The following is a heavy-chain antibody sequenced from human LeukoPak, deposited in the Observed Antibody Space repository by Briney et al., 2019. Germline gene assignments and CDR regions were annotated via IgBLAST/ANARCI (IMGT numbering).Heavy chain of an antibody. J-gene: IGHJ4*02. V-gene: IGHV3-30*18. D-gene: IGHD1-26*01. CDR3: AKYSGSYYEAGTFDY. CDR2: ISYDGSNK. Sequence: QPGGSLRLSCAASGFTFSSYGMYWVRQAPGRGLEWVAVISYDGSNKYYADSVKGRFTISRDNSKNTLYLQMNSLRAEDTAVYYCAKYSGSYYEAGTFDYWGQGTLVAVSS. CDR1: GFTFSSYG.